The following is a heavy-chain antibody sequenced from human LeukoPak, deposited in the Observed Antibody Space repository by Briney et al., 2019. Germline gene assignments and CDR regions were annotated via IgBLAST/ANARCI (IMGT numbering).Heavy chain of an antibody. D-gene: IGHD3-3*01. V-gene: IGHV3-21*04. CDR2: ISSSDTYI. CDR1: GFNFSSYS. CDR3: AKAQRFLEWLESGYYYMDV. J-gene: IGHJ6*03. Sequence: PGGSLRLSCAASGFNFSSYSMNWVRQAPGKGLECVSSISSSDTYIYHADSVKGRFTISRDNAKNSLYLQMNSLRAEDTAVYYCAKAQRFLEWLESGYYYMDVWGKGTTVTVSS.